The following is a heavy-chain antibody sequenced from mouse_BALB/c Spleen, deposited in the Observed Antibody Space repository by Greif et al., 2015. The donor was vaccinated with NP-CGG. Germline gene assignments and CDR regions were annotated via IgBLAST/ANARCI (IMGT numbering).Heavy chain of an antibody. CDR1: GFTFSDYY. D-gene: IGHD2-4*01. CDR3: ARGYDYPYYAMDY. J-gene: IGHJ4*01. Sequence: EVKLVESGGGLVKPGGSLKLSCAASGFTFSDYYMYWVRQTPEKRLEWVATISDGGSYTYYPDSVKGRFTISRDNAKNNLYLQMSSLKSEDTAMYYCARGYDYPYYAMDYWGQGTSVTVSS. V-gene: IGHV5-4*02. CDR2: ISDGGSYT.